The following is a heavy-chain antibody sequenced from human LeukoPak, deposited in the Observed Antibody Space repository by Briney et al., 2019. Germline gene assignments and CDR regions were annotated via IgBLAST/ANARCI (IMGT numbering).Heavy chain of an antibody. V-gene: IGHV4-38-2*02. CDR3: ARVYGGYRLDY. J-gene: IGHJ4*02. D-gene: IGHD4-23*01. CDR2: IYHSGST. CDR1: GYSISSGYY. Sequence: SETLSLTCTVSGYSISSGYYWGWIRQPPGKGLEWIGSIYHSGSTYYNPSLKSRVTISVDTSKNQFSLKLSSVTAADTAVYYCARVYGGYRLDYWGQGTLVTVSS.